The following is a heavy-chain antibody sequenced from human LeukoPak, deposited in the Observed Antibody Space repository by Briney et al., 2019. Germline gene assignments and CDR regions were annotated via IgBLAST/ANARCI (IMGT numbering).Heavy chain of an antibody. CDR1: GYTFTGYY. V-gene: IGHV1-2*06. CDR2: INPNSGGT. Sequence: ASVKVSYKASGYTFTGYYMHWVRQAPGQGLEWMGRINPNSGGTNYAQKFQGRVTMTRDTSISTAYMELSRLRSDDTAVYYCAYYDFWSGPLGGMDVWGQGTTVTVSS. J-gene: IGHJ6*02. D-gene: IGHD3-3*01. CDR3: AYYDFWSGPLGGMDV.